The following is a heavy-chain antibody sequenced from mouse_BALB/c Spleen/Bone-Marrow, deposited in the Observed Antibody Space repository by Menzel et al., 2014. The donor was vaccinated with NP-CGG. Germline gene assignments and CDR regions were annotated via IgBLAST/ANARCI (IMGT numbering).Heavy chain of an antibody. V-gene: IGHV1S81*02. J-gene: IGHJ3*01. D-gene: IGHD2-13*01. CDR2: INPSNGGT. CDR3: TREGDSPFAY. Sequence: VQVVESGAELVKPGASAKLSCKASGYTFTSYYMYWVKQRPGQGLEWIGEINPSNGGTNFNEKFKSKATLTVDKSSSTAYMQLSSLTSEDSAVYFCTREGDSPFAYWGQGTLVTVSA. CDR1: GYTFTSYY.